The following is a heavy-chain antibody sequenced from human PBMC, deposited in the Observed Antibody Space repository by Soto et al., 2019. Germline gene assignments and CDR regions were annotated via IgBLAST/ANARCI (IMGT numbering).Heavy chain of an antibody. CDR2: ISGSGGST. CDR1: GFTFSSYA. Sequence: PGGSLRLSCAASGFTFSSYAMSWVRQAPGKGLEWVSAISGSGGSTYYADSVKGRFTISRDNSKNTLYLQMNSLRAEDTAVYYCAKSSVGATHRTPFDYWGQGTLVTVSS. CDR3: AKSSVGATHRTPFDY. D-gene: IGHD1-26*01. V-gene: IGHV3-23*01. J-gene: IGHJ4*02.